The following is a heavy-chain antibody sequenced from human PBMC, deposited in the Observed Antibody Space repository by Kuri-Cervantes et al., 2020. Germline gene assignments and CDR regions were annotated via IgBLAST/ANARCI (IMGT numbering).Heavy chain of an antibody. CDR2: ISYDGSNK. CDR1: GFTFSSYG. D-gene: IGHD6-6*01. J-gene: IGHJ5*02. Sequence: GGSLRLSCAASGFTFSSYGMHWVRQAPGKGLEWVAVISYDGSNKYYADSVKGRFTISRDNSKNTLYLQMNSLRAEDTAVYYCAKEPSYSSSSFRWFDPWGQGTLVTVSS. CDR3: AKEPSYSSSSFRWFDP. V-gene: IGHV3-30*18.